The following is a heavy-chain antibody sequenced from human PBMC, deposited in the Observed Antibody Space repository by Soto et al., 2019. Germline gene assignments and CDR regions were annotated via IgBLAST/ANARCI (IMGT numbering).Heavy chain of an antibody. CDR1: GFTFSDHG. D-gene: IGHD6-6*01. Sequence: WGSLRLSCAASGFTFSDHGMSWVLQAPGKGLEWVSKISGSGGTTYYADSVKGRFTISRDNSKNTLYLQMNGLRAEDTALYYCAKDKGSSWAYSYYGMDVWGQGTTVTVSS. CDR3: AKDKGSSWAYSYYGMDV. V-gene: IGHV3-23*01. CDR2: ISGSGGTT. J-gene: IGHJ6*02.